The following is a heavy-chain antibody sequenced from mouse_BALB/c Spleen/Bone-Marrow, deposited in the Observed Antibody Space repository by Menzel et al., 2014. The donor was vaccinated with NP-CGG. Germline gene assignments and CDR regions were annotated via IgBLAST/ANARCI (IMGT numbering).Heavy chain of an antibody. V-gene: IGHV1-54*03. CDR1: GYAFTNYL. Sequence: QVQLQQSGAELVRPGTSVKVSCKASGYAFTNYLIEWVKQRPGRGLEWIGGINLGRGGNTYNEKFKGKATRTADKSSSTAYMHLSSLTSDDSAVYFCARSIYDGYSEAMDYWGQGSSVTVSS. CDR2: INLGRGGN. D-gene: IGHD2-3*01. CDR3: ARSIYDGYSEAMDY. J-gene: IGHJ4*01.